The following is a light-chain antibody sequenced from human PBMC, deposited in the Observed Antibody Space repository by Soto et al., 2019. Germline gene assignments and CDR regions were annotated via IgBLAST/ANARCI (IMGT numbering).Light chain of an antibody. Sequence: SVLTQPPAVSAAPGQKVTISRSGSSSNIGNNYVSWYQQLPGTAPKLLSYDNNKRPSGIPDRFSGSKSGTSATLGITGLQTGDEADYYCVTWESSLSAVVFGGGTKLTVL. CDR1: SSNIGNNY. CDR3: VTWESSLSAVV. CDR2: DNN. V-gene: IGLV1-51*01. J-gene: IGLJ2*01.